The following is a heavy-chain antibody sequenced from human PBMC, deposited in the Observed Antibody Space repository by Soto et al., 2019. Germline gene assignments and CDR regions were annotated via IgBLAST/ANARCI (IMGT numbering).Heavy chain of an antibody. Sequence: EVQLVESGGGLVQPGGSLKLSCTVSGFTFSDSALHWVRQASGKGLEWVGRIRSKANSYATADAVSVKGRFTISRDESKNTAYLQMNSLKTEDTAVYYCTRRGLGPTLTDYWGQGTLVTVSS. V-gene: IGHV3-73*01. D-gene: IGHD1-26*01. CDR1: GFTFSDSA. CDR3: TRRGLGPTLTDY. J-gene: IGHJ4*02. CDR2: IRSKANSYAT.